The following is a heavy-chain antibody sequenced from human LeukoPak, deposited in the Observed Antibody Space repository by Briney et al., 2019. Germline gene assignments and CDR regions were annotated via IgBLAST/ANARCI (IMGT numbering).Heavy chain of an antibody. Sequence: PGGSLRLSCAASGFTFSSYGMHWVRQAPGKGLEWVAFIRYDGSNKYYADSVKGRFTISRDNSKNTLHLQMNSLRGEDTAVYYCARDPGHSNYINDYWGQGTLVTVSS. CDR3: ARDPGHSNYINDY. V-gene: IGHV3-30*02. CDR2: IRYDGSNK. D-gene: IGHD4-11*01. J-gene: IGHJ4*02. CDR1: GFTFSSYG.